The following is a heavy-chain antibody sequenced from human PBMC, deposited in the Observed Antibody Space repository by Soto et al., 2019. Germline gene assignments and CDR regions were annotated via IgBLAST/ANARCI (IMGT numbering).Heavy chain of an antibody. D-gene: IGHD1-7*01. CDR2: ISAYNGTT. J-gene: IGHJ3*01. V-gene: IGHV1-18*04. CDR1: GDTFTNYG. CDR3: ARGWWHYAPGPVDW. Sequence: QVQLVQSGTEVKTPGASVKVSCHASGDTFTNYGISWVRQAPGQGLEWMAGISAYNGTTHHAPLVQDRVTMTTDTSTWAAYMQLTRLRSDEPAVYFCARGWWHYAPGPVDWWGHGTMVNVS.